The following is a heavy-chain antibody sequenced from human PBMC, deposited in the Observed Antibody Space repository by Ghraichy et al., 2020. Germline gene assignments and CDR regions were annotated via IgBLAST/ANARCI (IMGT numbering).Heavy chain of an antibody. CDR1: GGSISSYY. CDR3: ARHLRGSGLASPYDAFDI. D-gene: IGHD3-10*01. V-gene: IGHV4-59*08. J-gene: IGHJ3*02. Sequence: SETLSLTCTVSGGSISSYYWSWIRQPPGKGLEWIGYIYYSGSTNYNPSLKSRVTISVDTSKNQFSLKLSSVTAADTAVYYCARHLRGSGLASPYDAFDIWGQGTVVTVSS. CDR2: IYYSGST.